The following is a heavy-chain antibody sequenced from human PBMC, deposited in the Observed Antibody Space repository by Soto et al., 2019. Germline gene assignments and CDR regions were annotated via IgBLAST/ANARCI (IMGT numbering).Heavy chain of an antibody. D-gene: IGHD2-15*01. CDR2: VSIGGST. Sequence: GGSLRLSCAASGFTFSSYAMGWVRQGPGKGLEWVAVVSIGGSTHYADSVRGRFTISRDNSKNTLSLQMNSLTAKDTAVYFCAKRRGAGGHFDYWGQGALVTVSS. J-gene: IGHJ4*02. CDR3: AKRRGAGGHFDY. V-gene: IGHV3-23*01. CDR1: GFTFSSYA.